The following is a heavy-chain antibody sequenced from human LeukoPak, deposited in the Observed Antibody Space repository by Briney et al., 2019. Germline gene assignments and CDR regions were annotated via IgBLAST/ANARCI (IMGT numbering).Heavy chain of an antibody. D-gene: IGHD6-19*01. CDR2: ISSSSSYI. V-gene: IGHV3-21*01. J-gene: IGHJ4*02. Sequence: PGGSLRLSCAASGFIFSSYSMNWVRQAPGKGLEWVSSISSSSSYIYYADSVKGRFTISRDNAKNSLYLQMNSLRAEDTAVYYCAREWAVAGTNDYWGQGTLVTVSS. CDR1: GFIFSSYS. CDR3: AREWAVAGTNDY.